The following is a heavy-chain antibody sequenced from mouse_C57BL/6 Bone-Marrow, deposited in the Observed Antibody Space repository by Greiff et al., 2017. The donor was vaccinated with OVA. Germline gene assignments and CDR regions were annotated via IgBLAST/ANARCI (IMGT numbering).Heavy chain of an antibody. CDR1: GYTFTSYW. CDR3: ARNYGSRGWFAY. D-gene: IGHD1-1*01. J-gene: IGHJ3*01. CDR2: IYPSDSET. V-gene: IGHV1-61*01. Sequence: QVQLQQPGAELVRPGSSVKLSCKASGYTFTSYWMDWVKQRPGQGLEWIGNIYPSDSETHYNQKFKDKATLTVDKSSSTAYMQLSSLTSEDSAVYYCARNYGSRGWFAYWGQGTLVTVSA.